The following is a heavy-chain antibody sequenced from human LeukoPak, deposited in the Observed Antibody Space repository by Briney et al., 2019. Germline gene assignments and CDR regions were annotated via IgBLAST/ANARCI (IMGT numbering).Heavy chain of an antibody. Sequence: ASVKVSCKASGYTFTNYDINWVRQATGQGLEWMGWMHPSNGDTSYAQKFQGRVTMTRNTSTTTAYMELSSLRSEDTAVYYCASQNSYYDSSGYYTYYMDVWGKGTTVTVSS. CDR2: MHPSNGDT. D-gene: IGHD3-22*01. J-gene: IGHJ6*03. CDR3: ASQNSYYDSSGYYTYYMDV. V-gene: IGHV1-8*01. CDR1: GYTFTNYD.